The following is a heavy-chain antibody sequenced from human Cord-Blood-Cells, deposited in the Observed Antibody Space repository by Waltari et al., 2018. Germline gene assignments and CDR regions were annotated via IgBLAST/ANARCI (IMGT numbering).Heavy chain of an antibody. CDR3: ARGYGSGSYYIDAFDI. D-gene: IGHD3-10*01. Sequence: QVQLVESGGGVVQPGRSLSLSCAASGFPFSSYPLPWVRQAPGKGLEWVAVISYDGSNKYYADSVKGRFTISRDNSKNTLYLQMNSLRAEDTAVYYCARGYGSGSYYIDAFDIWGQGTMVTVSS. CDR2: ISYDGSNK. V-gene: IGHV3-30*04. CDR1: GFPFSSYP. J-gene: IGHJ3*02.